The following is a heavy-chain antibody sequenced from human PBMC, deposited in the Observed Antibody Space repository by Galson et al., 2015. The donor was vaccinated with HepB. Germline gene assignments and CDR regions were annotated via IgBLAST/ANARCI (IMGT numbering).Heavy chain of an antibody. Sequence: SLRLSCAASGFTFSSYGMHWVRQAPGKGLEWVAVISYDGSNKYYADSVKGRFTISRDNSKNTLYLQMNSLRAEDTAVHYCAKDRVTANYYYYGMDVWGQGTTVTVSS. D-gene: IGHD4-11*01. J-gene: IGHJ6*02. CDR2: ISYDGSNK. V-gene: IGHV3-30*18. CDR1: GFTFSSYG. CDR3: AKDRVTANYYYYGMDV.